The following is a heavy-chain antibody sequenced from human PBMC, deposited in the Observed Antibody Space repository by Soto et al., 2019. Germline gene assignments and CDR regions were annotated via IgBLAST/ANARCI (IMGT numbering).Heavy chain of an antibody. CDR2: INHSGST. D-gene: IGHD3-22*01. J-gene: IGHJ4*02. V-gene: IGHV4-34*01. CDR3: ARRNTSGYLRYFDS. Sequence: SETLSLTCAVYGGSFSGYYWSWIRQPPGKGLEWIGEINHSGSTNYNPSLKSRVTISVDTSKNQFSLKLRSEDTAVYYCARRNTSGYLRYFDSWGQGTLVTVSS. CDR1: GGSFSGYY.